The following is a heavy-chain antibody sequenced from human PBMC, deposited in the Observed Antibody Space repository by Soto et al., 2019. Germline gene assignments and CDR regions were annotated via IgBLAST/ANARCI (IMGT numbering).Heavy chain of an antibody. CDR1: GYTFTSYG. V-gene: IGHV1-18*01. CDR3: AREPSDYDILTGFDY. Sequence: QVQLVQSGAEVKKPGASVKVSCKASGYTFTSYGISWVRQAPGQGLEWMGWISAYNGNTNYAQKLQGRVTMTTDTSTSTAYRELRSLRSDDTAVYYCAREPSDYDILTGFDYWGQGTLVTVSS. D-gene: IGHD3-9*01. J-gene: IGHJ4*02. CDR2: ISAYNGNT.